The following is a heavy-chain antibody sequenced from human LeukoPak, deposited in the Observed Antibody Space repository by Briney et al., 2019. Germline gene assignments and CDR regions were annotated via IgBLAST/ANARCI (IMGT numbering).Heavy chain of an antibody. Sequence: SETLSLTCTVSGGSISTYCWSWIRQPPGKGLEWIGYIFYLGNTYYTPSLKSRVTISVDTSKNQFSLKLSSVTAADTAVYYCARKYPDHWFDPWGQGTLVTVSS. CDR2: IFYLGNT. CDR3: ARKYPDHWFDP. D-gene: IGHD6-6*01. CDR1: GGSISTYC. J-gene: IGHJ5*02. V-gene: IGHV4-59*08.